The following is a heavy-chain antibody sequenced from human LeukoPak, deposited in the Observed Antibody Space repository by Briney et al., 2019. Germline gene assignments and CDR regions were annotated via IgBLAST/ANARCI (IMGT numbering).Heavy chain of an antibody. Sequence: SETLSLTCTVSGGSISSYYWSWIRQPAGKGLEWIGRIYTSGSTNYNPSLKSRVTMSVDTSKNQFSLKLSSVTAADTAVYYCARDNYYGSGSYRGFDYWGQGTLVTVSS. V-gene: IGHV4-4*07. CDR2: IYTSGST. D-gene: IGHD3-10*01. J-gene: IGHJ4*02. CDR3: ARDNYYGSGSYRGFDY. CDR1: GGSISSYY.